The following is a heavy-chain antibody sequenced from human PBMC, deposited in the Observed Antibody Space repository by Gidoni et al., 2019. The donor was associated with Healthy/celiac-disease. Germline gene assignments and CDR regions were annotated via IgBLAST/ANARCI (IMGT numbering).Heavy chain of an antibody. CDR2: INHSGST. CDR3: ARRDYGGILDDAFDI. J-gene: IGHJ3*02. D-gene: IGHD4-17*01. CDR1: GGSISGYY. Sequence: QVQLQQRGAGVLKPSETLSLTCAVYGGSISGYYWSWIRQPPGKGLEWIGEINHSGSTNYNPSLKSRVTISVDTSKNQFSLKLSSVTAADTAVYYCARRDYGGILDDAFDIWGQGTMVTVSS. V-gene: IGHV4-34*01.